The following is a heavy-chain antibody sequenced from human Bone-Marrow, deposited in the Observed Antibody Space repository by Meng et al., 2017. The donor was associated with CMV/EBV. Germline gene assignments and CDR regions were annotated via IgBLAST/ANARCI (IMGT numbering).Heavy chain of an antibody. CDR1: GFTFSSYW. D-gene: IGHD6-13*01. CDR2: INSDGSTT. V-gene: IGHV3-74*01. J-gene: IGHJ4*02. Sequence: ASGFTFSSYWMYWVRQAPGKGLVWVSRINSDGSTTDYADSLKGRFTISRDNAKNTLYLRMNSLRAEDTAVYYCARAYTTSWYAFEYWGQGTLVTVSS. CDR3: ARAYTTSWYAFEY.